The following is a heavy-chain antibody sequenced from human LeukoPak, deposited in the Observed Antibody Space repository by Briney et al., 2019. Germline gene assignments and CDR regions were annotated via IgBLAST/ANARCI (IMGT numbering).Heavy chain of an antibody. V-gene: IGHV3-23*01. D-gene: IGHD3-10*01. J-gene: IGHJ4*02. Sequence: PGGSLRLSCAASGFTFSGYGMSWVRQAPGKGLEWVSAISGSGGSTYYADSVKGRFTISRDNSKNTLYLQMNSLRAEDTAVYYCAKGLFRFGELFPYWGQGTLVTVSS. CDR2: ISGSGGST. CDR3: AKGLFRFGELFPY. CDR1: GFTFSGYG.